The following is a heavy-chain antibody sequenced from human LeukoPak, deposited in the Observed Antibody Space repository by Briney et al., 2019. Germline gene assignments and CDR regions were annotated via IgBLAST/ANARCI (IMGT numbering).Heavy chain of an antibody. D-gene: IGHD4-17*01. CDR1: GDSINSDY. CDR3: ARGDTVTTWPPSRDYSNENGGFDY. V-gene: IGHV4-59*12. Sequence: SETLSLTCTVSGDSINSDYWNWLRQPPGKGLEWIGYIYHTGSTNYNPSLRSRVTISVDTSKNQFSLKLSSVTAADTAVYYCARGDTVTTWPPSRDYSNENGGFDYWGQGTLVTVSS. CDR2: IYHTGST. J-gene: IGHJ4*02.